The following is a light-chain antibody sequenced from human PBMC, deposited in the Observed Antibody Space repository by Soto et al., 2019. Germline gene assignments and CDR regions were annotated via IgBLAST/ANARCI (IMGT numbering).Light chain of an antibody. V-gene: IGKV4-1*01. CDR3: QQYYSPPAT. J-gene: IGKJ2*01. CDR2: WAS. Sequence: DIVMTQSPDSLAVSLGERATINCKSSQSVLYSSNNKNYLAWYQQKPGQPPNLLIYWASTRESGVPDRFSGSGSVTDFTLTISSLQAEDVAVYYCQQYYSPPATFGQGTKLEIK. CDR1: QSVLYSSNNKNY.